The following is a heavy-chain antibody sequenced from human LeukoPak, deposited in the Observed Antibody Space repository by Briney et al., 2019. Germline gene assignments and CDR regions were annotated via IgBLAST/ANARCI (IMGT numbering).Heavy chain of an antibody. CDR3: ARGPPFGELFY. V-gene: IGHV3-30*04. D-gene: IGHD3-10*01. CDR1: GFTFSSYA. J-gene: IGHJ4*02. CDR2: ISYDGSNK. Sequence: GRSLRLSCAASGFTFSSYAMRWVRQAPGKGLEWVAVISYDGSNKYYADSVKGRFTISRDNSKNTLYLQMNSLRAEDTAVYYCARGPPFGELFYWGQGTLVTVSS.